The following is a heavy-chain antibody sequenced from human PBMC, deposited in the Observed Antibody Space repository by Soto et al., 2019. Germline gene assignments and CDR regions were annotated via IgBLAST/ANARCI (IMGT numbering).Heavy chain of an antibody. Sequence: SVKVSCKASGYTFTSYYMNWVRQAPGQGLEWMGGIIPIFGTANYAQKFQGRVTITADESTSTAYMELSSLRSEDTAVYYCARGGYDFWSGYYSYPNYYYYGMDVWGQGTTVTVSS. D-gene: IGHD3-3*01. CDR1: GYTFTSYY. CDR3: ARGGYDFWSGYYSYPNYYYYGMDV. V-gene: IGHV1-69*13. J-gene: IGHJ6*02. CDR2: IIPIFGTA.